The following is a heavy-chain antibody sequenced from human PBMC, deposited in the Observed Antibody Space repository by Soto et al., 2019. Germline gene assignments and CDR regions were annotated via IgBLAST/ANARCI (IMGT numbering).Heavy chain of an antibody. CDR3: ARDFFYSYSSSSLTGGFDP. CDR1: GFTFSSYA. V-gene: IGHV3-64*01. Sequence: GESLKISCAASGFTFSSYAMHWVRQAPGKGLEYVSAISSNGGSTYYANSVKGRFTISRDNSKNTLYLQMGSLRAEDMAVYYCARDFFYSYSSSSLTGGFDPWGQGTLVTVSS. J-gene: IGHJ5*02. D-gene: IGHD6-6*01. CDR2: ISSNGGST.